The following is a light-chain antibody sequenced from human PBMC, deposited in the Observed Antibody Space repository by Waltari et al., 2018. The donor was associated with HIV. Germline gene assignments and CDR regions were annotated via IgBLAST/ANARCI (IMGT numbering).Light chain of an antibody. CDR2: SNS. J-gene: IGLJ2*01. Sequence: HSVLTQPPSVSGAPGQRVTISCTGSSSNIGAGFDVHWYQHLPGTAPNLLIYSNSNRPSGVPDRFSGSKSGTSAYLAITGLQAEDEADYYCQSYDSSLSALFGGGTKLTVL. CDR1: SSNIGAGFD. V-gene: IGLV1-40*01. CDR3: QSYDSSLSAL.